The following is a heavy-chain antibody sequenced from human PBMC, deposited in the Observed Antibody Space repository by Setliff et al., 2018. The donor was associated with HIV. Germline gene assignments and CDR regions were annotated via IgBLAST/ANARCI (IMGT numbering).Heavy chain of an antibody. CDR3: ARARRAGSGPKYFQH. V-gene: IGHV4-34*01. CDR2: INHSGST. Sequence: PSETLSLTCAVYGGSFNGYYWSWSRQPPGKGLEWIGEINHSGSTNYNPSLKSRVTMSVDKSKNQFSLRLSSVTAADTAVYYCARARRAGSGPKYFQHWGQGTLVTGSS. D-gene: IGHD2-15*01. CDR1: GGSFNGYY. J-gene: IGHJ1*01.